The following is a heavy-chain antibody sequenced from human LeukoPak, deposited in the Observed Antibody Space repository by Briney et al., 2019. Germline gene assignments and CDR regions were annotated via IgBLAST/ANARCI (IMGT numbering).Heavy chain of an antibody. CDR2: INSDGSTT. V-gene: IGHV3-74*03. D-gene: IGHD4-17*01. CDR1: GFTLSSYW. Sequence: PGGSLRLSCAASGFTLSSYWMHWVRQAPGKGLVWVSRINSDGSTTTYADSVKGRFTISRDNAKNTLYLQMNSLRPEDTAVYYCARHGDLGVDHWGQGTLVTVSS. J-gene: IGHJ4*02. CDR3: ARHGDLGVDH.